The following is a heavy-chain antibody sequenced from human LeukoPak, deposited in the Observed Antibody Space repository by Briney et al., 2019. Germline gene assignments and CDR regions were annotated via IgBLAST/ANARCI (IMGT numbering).Heavy chain of an antibody. V-gene: IGHV1-2*02. D-gene: IGHD3-22*01. CDR2: INPNSGGT. CDR1: GYTFTGYY. CDR3: ASPYDSSGSWNY. J-gene: IGHJ4*02. Sequence: ASVKVSCKASGYTFTGYYMHWVRQAPGQGPEWMGWINPNSGGTNYAQKFQGRVTMTRDTSISTAYMELSRLRSDDTAVYYCASPYDSSGSWNYWGQGTLVTVSS.